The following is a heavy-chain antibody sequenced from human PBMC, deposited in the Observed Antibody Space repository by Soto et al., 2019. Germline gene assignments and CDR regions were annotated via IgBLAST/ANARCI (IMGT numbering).Heavy chain of an antibody. CDR1: GFTFSSFA. V-gene: IGHV3-33*01. CDR2: IWYDGSNQ. D-gene: IGHD3-16*01. Sequence: QVQLVESGGGVVQPGRSLRLSCAASGFTFSSFAMHWVRQAPGKGLEWVALIWYDGSNQYYADSVKGRFTISRDNSRSTLYLQMNSPGADDTAVYFCAREVAYNDYTWGIDYWGQGTLVTVSS. J-gene: IGHJ4*02. CDR3: AREVAYNDYTWGIDY.